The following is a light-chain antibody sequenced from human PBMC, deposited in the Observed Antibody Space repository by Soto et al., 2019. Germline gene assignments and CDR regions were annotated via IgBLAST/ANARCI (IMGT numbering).Light chain of an antibody. Sequence: SVLTQPASVSESPGQSITISCTGTSSDVGGYNYVSWYQQHPVKAPKLMIYDVTNRPSGVSDRFSGSKSGNTASLTISGLQAEDEADYYCSSYTSSSTPYVFGTGTKVTVL. J-gene: IGLJ1*01. V-gene: IGLV2-14*01. CDR3: SSYTSSSTPYV. CDR2: DVT. CDR1: SSDVGGYNY.